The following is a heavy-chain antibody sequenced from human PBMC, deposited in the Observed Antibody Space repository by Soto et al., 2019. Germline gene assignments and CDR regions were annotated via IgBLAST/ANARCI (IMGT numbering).Heavy chain of an antibody. V-gene: IGHV4-61*01. D-gene: IGHD1-26*01. Sequence: SETLSLTCTVARVSLINGTYYWFWIRQPPGKGLEWIGYIHYSGSTNYSPSLKSRVTMSVDTSKNQFYLKLSSVTAADTAVYYCARRIVGNSAFDIWGQGTMVT. CDR1: RVSLINGTYY. CDR3: ARRIVGNSAFDI. J-gene: IGHJ3*02. CDR2: IHYSGST.